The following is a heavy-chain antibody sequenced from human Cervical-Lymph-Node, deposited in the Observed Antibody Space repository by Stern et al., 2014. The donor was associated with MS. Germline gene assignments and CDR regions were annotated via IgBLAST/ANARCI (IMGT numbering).Heavy chain of an antibody. CDR1: GGSIYNYY. CDR3: ARALRNAYTWFDP. V-gene: IGHV4-59*01. J-gene: IGHJ5*01. CDR2: IAYSGST. D-gene: IGHD2-2*01. Sequence: VQLVESGPGLVKPSETLSLTCTVSGGSIYNYYWTWIRQPPGKGLEWVGHIAYSGSTNYNPSRESRVTMSVDSSKNEFSLILTSVTAADTAVYYCARALRNAYTWFDPWGQGTLVTVSS.